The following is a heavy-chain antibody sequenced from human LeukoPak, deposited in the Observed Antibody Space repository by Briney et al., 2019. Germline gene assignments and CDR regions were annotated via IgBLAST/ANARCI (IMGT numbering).Heavy chain of an antibody. V-gene: IGHV3-48*04. J-gene: IGHJ4*02. D-gene: IGHD1-26*01. CDR1: GFTFSSYS. CDR3: ANGGRGSLSFDY. CDR2: ISTTSGIT. Sequence: QPGGSLRLSCAASGFTFSSYSMNWVRQAPGQGLEWLSYISTTSGITYYADSVQGRFTISRDNAKNSLYLQMNSLRVEDTAVYFCANGGRGSLSFDYWGQGTLVTVSS.